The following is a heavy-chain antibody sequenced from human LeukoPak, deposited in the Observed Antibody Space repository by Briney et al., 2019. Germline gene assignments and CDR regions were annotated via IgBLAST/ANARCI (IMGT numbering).Heavy chain of an antibody. V-gene: IGHV3-33*01. CDR1: GFTFSSYG. J-gene: IGHJ6*02. Sequence: GGSLRLSCAASGFTFSSYGMHWVRQAPGKGLEWVAVIWYDGSNKYYADSVKGRFTISRDNSKNTLYLQMNSLRSEDTAVYYCAIAPPFGVGGMDVCGQRTTVTVSS. CDR2: IWYDGSNK. CDR3: AIAPPFGVGGMDV. D-gene: IGHD3-16*01.